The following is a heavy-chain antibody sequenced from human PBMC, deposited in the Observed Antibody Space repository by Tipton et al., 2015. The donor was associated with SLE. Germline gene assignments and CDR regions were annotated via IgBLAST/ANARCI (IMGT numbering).Heavy chain of an antibody. CDR2: IYYSGTT. CDR1: GDSISGQY. V-gene: IGHV4-59*11. CDR3: ARHQPDDAFDI. Sequence: TLSLTCTVSGDSISGQYWSWIRQPPGKGLEWIGYIYYSGTTNYNPSLKRRVTISVDTSKNQFSLKLTSVTAADTAVYYCARHQPDDAFDIWGQGTMVTVSS. J-gene: IGHJ3*02.